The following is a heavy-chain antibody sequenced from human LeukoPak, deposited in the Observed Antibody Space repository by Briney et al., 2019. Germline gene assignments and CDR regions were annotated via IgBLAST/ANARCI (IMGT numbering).Heavy chain of an antibody. V-gene: IGHV4-34*01. D-gene: IGHD2-21*02. J-gene: IGHJ6*02. Sequence: SETLSLTCAVYGESFSGYYWSWIRQPPGTGLEWIGEITDSGTTNYNPPLKSRVTISINSSKNQFSLKLSSVTAADTAVYYCARGASCGGDCYWEDYYYYGTDVWGQGTTVTVSS. CDR2: ITDSGTT. CDR1: GESFSGYY. CDR3: ARGASCGGDCYWEDYYYYGTDV.